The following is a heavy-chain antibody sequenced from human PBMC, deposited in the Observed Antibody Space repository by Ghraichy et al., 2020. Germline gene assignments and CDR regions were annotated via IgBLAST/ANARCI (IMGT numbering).Heavy chain of an antibody. Sequence: SETLSLTCTVSGGSISNYYWSWIRQPPGKGLEWIGYVYSSGSTNYNPSLKSRVTISVDTSKNQFSLRLSSVTAADTAVYYCARGLRDPTHAGYYFEYWGQGTLVTVSS. CDR2: VYSSGST. V-gene: IGHV4-59*01. CDR3: ARGLRDPTHAGYYFEY. CDR1: GGSISNYY. J-gene: IGHJ4*02.